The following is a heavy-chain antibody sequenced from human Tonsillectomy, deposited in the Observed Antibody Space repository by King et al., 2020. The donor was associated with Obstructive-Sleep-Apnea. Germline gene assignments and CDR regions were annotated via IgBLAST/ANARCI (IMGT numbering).Heavy chain of an antibody. CDR3: ASDKGGQWELLDAFDI. V-gene: IGHV3-64*01. D-gene: IGHD1-26*01. J-gene: IGHJ3*02. Sequence: VQLVEAGGGLVQPGGSLRLSCAASGFTFSSYAMLWVRQAPGKGLEYVSAISIKGGRPYHAKSVKGRFTISRDNSKNTLYLQMGSLRAEDMAVYYCASDKGGQWELLDAFDIWGQGTMVTVSS. CDR2: ISIKGGRP. CDR1: GFTFSSYA.